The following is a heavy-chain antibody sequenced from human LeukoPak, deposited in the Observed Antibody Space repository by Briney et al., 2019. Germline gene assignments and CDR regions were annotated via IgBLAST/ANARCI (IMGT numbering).Heavy chain of an antibody. V-gene: IGHV3-30*04. J-gene: IGHJ3*02. CDR1: GFTFSSYA. CDR3: ARDLWFVPWARFSSGSHDAFDI. D-gene: IGHD3-22*01. Sequence: GGSLRLSCAASGFTFSSYAMHWVRQAPGKGLEWVAVISYDGSNKYYADSVKGRFTISRDNSKNTLYLQMNSLRAEDTAVYYCARDLWFVPWARFSSGSHDAFDIWGQGTMVTVSS. CDR2: ISYDGSNK.